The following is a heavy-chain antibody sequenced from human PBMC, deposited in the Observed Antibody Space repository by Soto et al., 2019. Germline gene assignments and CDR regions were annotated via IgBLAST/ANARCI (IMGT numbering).Heavy chain of an antibody. CDR3: AKDQGDYVYYYYGMDV. Sequence: GGSLRLSCAASGFTFSSYAMSWVRQAPGKGLEWVSAISGSGGSTYYADSVKGRFTISRDNSKNTLYLQMNSLRAEDTAVYYCAKDQGDYVYYYYGMDVWGQGTTVTVSS. J-gene: IGHJ6*02. CDR2: ISGSGGST. V-gene: IGHV3-23*01. D-gene: IGHD4-17*01. CDR1: GFTFSSYA.